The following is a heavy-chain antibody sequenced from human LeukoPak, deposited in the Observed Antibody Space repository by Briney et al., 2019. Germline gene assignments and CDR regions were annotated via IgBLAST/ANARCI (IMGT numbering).Heavy chain of an antibody. CDR1: GSTFDDYG. V-gene: IGHV3-20*04. CDR3: AVGANPGAFDY. Sequence: GGSLRLSCAASGSTFDDYGMSWVRQAPGKGLEWVSGINWNGGSTGYADSVKGRFTISRDNAKNTLYLQMNSLRAEDTAVYYCAVGANPGAFDYWGQGTLVTVSS. CDR2: INWNGGST. D-gene: IGHD1-26*01. J-gene: IGHJ4*02.